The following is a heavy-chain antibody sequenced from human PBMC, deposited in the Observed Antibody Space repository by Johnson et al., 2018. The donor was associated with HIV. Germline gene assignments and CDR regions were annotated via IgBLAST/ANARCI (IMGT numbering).Heavy chain of an antibody. CDR1: GFTFSSYA. V-gene: IGHV3-23*04. D-gene: IGHD1-26*01. Sequence: QVVESRGVLVQPGGSLRLSCAASGFTFSSYAMSWVRQAPGKGLEWVSAISGSGGSTYYADSVKGRFTISRDNSKNTLYLQMNSLKTEDTAVYYCTTEGYLVGATPRAFDIWGQGTMVTVSS. CDR2: ISGSGGST. CDR3: TTEGYLVGATPRAFDI. J-gene: IGHJ3*02.